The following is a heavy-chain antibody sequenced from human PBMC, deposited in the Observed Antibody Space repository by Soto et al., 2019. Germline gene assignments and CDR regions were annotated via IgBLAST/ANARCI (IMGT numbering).Heavy chain of an antibody. J-gene: IGHJ6*03. CDR1: GGAFSGYY. D-gene: IGHD3-9*01. CDR3: ARGHPVLRYFDWLSTSWDYYYYYMDV. V-gene: IGHV4-34*01. Sequence: SVTLSLTCDGDGGAFSGYYWGWIRQPPGKGLEWIGEINHSGSTNYNPSLKSRVTISVDTSKNQFSLKLSSVTAADTAVYYCARGHPVLRYFDWLSTSWDYYYYYMDVWGKGTTVTVSS. CDR2: INHSGST.